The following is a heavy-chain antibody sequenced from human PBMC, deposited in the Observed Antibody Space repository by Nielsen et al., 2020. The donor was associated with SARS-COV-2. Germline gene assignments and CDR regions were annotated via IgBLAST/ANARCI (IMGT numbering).Heavy chain of an antibody. CDR3: ARVSTARSDY. CDR2: ISYDGSNK. Sequence: GESLKISCAASGFTFSSYAMHWVRQAPGKGLKWVAVISYDGSNKYYADSVKDRFTISRDNSKNTLYLQMNSLRAEDTAVYYCARVSTARSDYWGQGTLVTVSS. CDR1: GFTFSSYA. D-gene: IGHD2-2*01. J-gene: IGHJ4*02. V-gene: IGHV3-30-3*01.